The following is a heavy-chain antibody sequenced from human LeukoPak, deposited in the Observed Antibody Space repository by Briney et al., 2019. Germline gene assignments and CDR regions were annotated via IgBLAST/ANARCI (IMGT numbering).Heavy chain of an antibody. CDR2: IYSSGST. Sequence: GGSLRLSCAGSGFTVSSNYMSWVRQAPGKGLEWVSIIYSSGSTPYADSVKGRFTISRDNSKNTLYLQMNSLRAEDTAVYYCARDGGTSSSWYRGGADYWGQGTLVTVSS. J-gene: IGHJ4*02. V-gene: IGHV3-66*01. CDR1: GFTVSSNY. D-gene: IGHD6-13*01. CDR3: ARDGGTSSSWYRGGADY.